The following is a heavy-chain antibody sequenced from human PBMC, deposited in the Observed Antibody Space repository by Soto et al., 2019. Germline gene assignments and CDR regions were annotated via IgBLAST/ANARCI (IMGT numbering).Heavy chain of an antibody. CDR2: ISYDGSNK. CDR1: GFTFSSYG. V-gene: IGHV3-30*18. Sequence: GGSLRLSCAASGFTFSSYGMHWVRQAPGKGLEWVAVISYDGSNKYYADSVKGRFTISRDNSKNTLYLQMNSLRAEDTAVYYCAKDIKQWLVLRNYGMDVWGQGTTVTVSS. J-gene: IGHJ6*02. CDR3: AKDIKQWLVLRNYGMDV. D-gene: IGHD6-19*01.